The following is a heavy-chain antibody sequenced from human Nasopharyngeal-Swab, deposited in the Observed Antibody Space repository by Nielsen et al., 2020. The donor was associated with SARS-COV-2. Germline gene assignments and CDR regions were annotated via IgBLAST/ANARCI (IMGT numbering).Heavy chain of an antibody. CDR3: ARGLRDYVWGSYRSYFDY. D-gene: IGHD3-16*02. CDR2: IYYSGST. CDR1: GGSISSGGYY. J-gene: IGHJ4*02. V-gene: IGHV4-31*01. Sequence: SETLSLTFTVSGGSISSGGYYWSWIRQHPGKGLEWIGYIYYSGSTYYNPSLKSPVTISVHTSKNQFSLKLSSVTAADTAVYYCARGLRDYVWGSYRSYFDYWGQGTLVTVSS.